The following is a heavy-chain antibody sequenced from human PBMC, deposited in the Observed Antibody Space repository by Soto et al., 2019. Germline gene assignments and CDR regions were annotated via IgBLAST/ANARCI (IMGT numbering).Heavy chain of an antibody. CDR2: IYYSGST. V-gene: IGHV4-31*03. Sequence: TVSAGIPSPCGYHWSRIRQHKRKGLEWIGYIYYSGSTYYNPSLKSRVTISVDTSKNQFSLKLSSVTAADTAVYYCARGPPAEYHDFWSGSRVLMDVWGQGTTVT. J-gene: IGHJ6*02. CDR1: AGIPSPCGYH. CDR3: ARGPPAEYHDFWSGSRVLMDV. D-gene: IGHD3-3*01.